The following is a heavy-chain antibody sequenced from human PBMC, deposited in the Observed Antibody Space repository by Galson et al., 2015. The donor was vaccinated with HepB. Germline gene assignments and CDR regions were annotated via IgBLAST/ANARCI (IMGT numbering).Heavy chain of an antibody. CDR3: ARGGVKGYYFDY. V-gene: IGHV3-33*03. J-gene: IGHJ4*02. D-gene: IGHD3-10*01. Sequence: SLRLSCAASGFTFGSYGMHWLRQLPGKGLEWVVDIYYDGAKKHYPDSVRGRFTISRDNSKNTLYLQMNSLTAEDTAVYYCARGGVKGYYFDYWGQGTRVIVSS. CDR2: IYYDGAKK. CDR1: GFTFGSYG.